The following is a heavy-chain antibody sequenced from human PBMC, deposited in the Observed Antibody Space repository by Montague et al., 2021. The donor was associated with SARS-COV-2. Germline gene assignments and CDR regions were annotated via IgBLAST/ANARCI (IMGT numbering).Heavy chain of an antibody. CDR1: GDSVSSQSVA. D-gene: IGHD3-9*01. CDR3: ASSGITLTGLDAFDI. Sequence: CAISGDSVSSQSVAWNWIRQSPSRGLEWLGRTYYRSKWDSDYAESVKRQLVITPDTSKNQVSLQLNSVIPEDTAVYFCASSGITLTGLDAFDIWGQGTMVTVSS. CDR2: TYYRSKWDS. J-gene: IGHJ3*02. V-gene: IGHV6-1*01.